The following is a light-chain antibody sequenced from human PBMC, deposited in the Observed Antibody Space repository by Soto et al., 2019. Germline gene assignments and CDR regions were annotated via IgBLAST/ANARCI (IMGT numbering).Light chain of an antibody. CDR1: SSDVGGYNY. CDR3: SSYTSSRTLV. Sequence: QSALTQPASVSGSRGQSITISCTGTSSDVGGYNYVSWYQQHPGKAPKLMIYDVSNRPSGLSNRFSGSKSGNTASLTISGLQAEDAADYYCSSYTSSRTLVFGGGTQLTVL. V-gene: IGLV2-14*01. J-gene: IGLJ2*01. CDR2: DVS.